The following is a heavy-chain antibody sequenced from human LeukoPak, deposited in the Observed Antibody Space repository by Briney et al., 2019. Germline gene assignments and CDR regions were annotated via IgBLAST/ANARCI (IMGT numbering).Heavy chain of an antibody. V-gene: IGHV4-34*01. CDR1: GGSFSGYY. CDR2: INHSGST. CDR3: ARDSSWSGIDY. J-gene: IGHJ4*02. Sequence: SETLSLTCAVYGGSFSGYYWSWIRQPPGKGLEWIGEINHSGSTNYNPSLKSRVTISVDTSKNQFSLKLSSVTAADTAVYYCARDSSWSGIDYWGQGTLVTVAS. D-gene: IGHD6-13*01.